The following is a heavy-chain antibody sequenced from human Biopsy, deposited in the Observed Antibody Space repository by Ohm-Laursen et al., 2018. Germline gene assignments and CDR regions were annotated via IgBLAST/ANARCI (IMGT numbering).Heavy chain of an antibody. CDR3: ARGSNEYGGLYFPH. CDR2: ISHTGYT. CDR1: GGSFTGHY. J-gene: IGHJ1*01. D-gene: IGHD4-23*01. Sequence: SETLSLTCTVSGGSFTGHYWTWIRRPPGQGLEWIGHISHTGYTSYKSSLKSRVTISLDTSRKHFSLRLTSLAAADTAVYYCARGSNEYGGLYFPHWGQGTLVTVSS. V-gene: IGHV4-59*11.